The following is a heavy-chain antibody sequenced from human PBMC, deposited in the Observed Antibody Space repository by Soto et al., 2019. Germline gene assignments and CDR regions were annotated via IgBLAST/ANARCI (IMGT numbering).Heavy chain of an antibody. CDR2: ISAYNGNT. D-gene: IGHD2-15*01. J-gene: IGHJ4*02. V-gene: IGHV1-18*01. CDR3: ASSGYCSGGSCYGADY. CDR1: GYTLTSYG. Sequence: ASVKVSCKASGYTLTSYGISWVRQAPGQGLEWMGWISAYNGNTNYAQKLQGRVTMTTDTSTSTAYMELRSLRSDDTAVYYCASSGYCSGGSCYGADYWGQGTLVTSPQ.